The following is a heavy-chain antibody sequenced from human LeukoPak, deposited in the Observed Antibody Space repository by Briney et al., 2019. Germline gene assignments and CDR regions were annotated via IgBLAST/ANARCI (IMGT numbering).Heavy chain of an antibody. V-gene: IGHV3-23*01. Sequence: GGSLRLSCADSGFTFSSCAMSWVRQAPGKGLEWVSAVSGSGSSTYYADSVKGHFIISRDSSGNTLYLQMNSLRVEDTAIYYCAKDLGGAGSYYWSAFDIWGQGTMVTVSS. D-gene: IGHD3-10*01. CDR2: VSGSGSST. J-gene: IGHJ3*02. CDR3: AKDLGGAGSYYWSAFDI. CDR1: GFTFSSCA.